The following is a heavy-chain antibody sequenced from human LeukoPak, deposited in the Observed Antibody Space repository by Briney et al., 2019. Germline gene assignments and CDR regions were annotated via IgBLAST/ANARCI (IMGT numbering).Heavy chain of an antibody. Sequence: SETLSLTCAVYGGSFSGYYWSWIRQPPGKGLEWIWEINHSGSTNYNPSLKSRVTISVDTSKNQFSLKLSSVTAADTAVYYCARGWAVAGTLSGTIDYWGQGTLVTVSS. CDR2: INHSGST. J-gene: IGHJ4*02. CDR3: ARGWAVAGTLSGTIDY. V-gene: IGHV4-34*01. CDR1: GGSFSGYY. D-gene: IGHD6-19*01.